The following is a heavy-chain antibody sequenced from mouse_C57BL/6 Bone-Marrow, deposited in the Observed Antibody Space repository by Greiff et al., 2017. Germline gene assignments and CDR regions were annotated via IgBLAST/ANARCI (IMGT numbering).Heavy chain of an antibody. J-gene: IGHJ2*01. CDR3: ARWEYGSSQYYCDD. Sequence: VQLQQPGAELVKPGASVKMSCKASGYTFTSYWITWVKQRPGQGLEWIGDIYPGSGSTNYNEQFKSKATLTVDTSSSTAYMQLSSLTSEDSAVYYCARWEYGSSQYYCDDWGQGTTLTVAS. CDR1: GYTFTSYW. CDR2: IYPGSGST. D-gene: IGHD1-1*01. V-gene: IGHV1-55*01.